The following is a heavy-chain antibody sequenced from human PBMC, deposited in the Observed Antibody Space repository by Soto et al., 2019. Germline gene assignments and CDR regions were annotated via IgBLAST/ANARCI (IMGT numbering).Heavy chain of an antibody. V-gene: IGHV4-34*01. CDR1: GGSFCGYY. CDR2: INHSGST. J-gene: IGHJ5*02. CDR3: ARACSGGSCYWFDP. D-gene: IGHD2-15*01. Sequence: SETLSLTCAVYGGSFCGYYWSWIRQPPGKGLEWIGEINHSGSTNYNPSLKSRVTISVDTSKNQFSLKLSSVTAADTAVYYCARACSGGSCYWFDPWGQGTLVTVSS.